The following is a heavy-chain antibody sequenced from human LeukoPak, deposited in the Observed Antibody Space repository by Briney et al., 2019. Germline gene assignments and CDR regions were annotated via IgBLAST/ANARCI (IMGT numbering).Heavy chain of an antibody. CDR1: GGSISSGGYY. CDR3: ARVDGDWAFDY. CDR2: IYTSGST. D-gene: IGHD3/OR15-3a*01. V-gene: IGHV4-61*02. J-gene: IGHJ4*02. Sequence: PSQTLSLTCTVSGGSISSGGYYWSWIRQPAGKGLEWIGRIYTSGSTYYNSSLKSRVNMSVDTSRNQFSLKVTSVTAADTAVYYCARVDGDWAFDYWGQGTLVTVSS.